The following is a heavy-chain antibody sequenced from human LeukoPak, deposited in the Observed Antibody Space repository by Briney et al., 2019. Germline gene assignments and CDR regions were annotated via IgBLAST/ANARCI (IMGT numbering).Heavy chain of an antibody. CDR3: ARSTWTSAAAFDI. J-gene: IGHJ3*02. CDR2: IIPIFGTA. CDR1: GGTFSRYA. D-gene: IGHD3/OR15-3a*01. Sequence: SVKVSCKASGGTFSRYAISWVRQAPGQGLEWMGGIIPIFGTANYAQKCQGRVTITTDESTSTAYMELSSLGSEDTAVYYCARSTWTSAAAFDIWGQGTMVTVSS. V-gene: IGHV1-69*05.